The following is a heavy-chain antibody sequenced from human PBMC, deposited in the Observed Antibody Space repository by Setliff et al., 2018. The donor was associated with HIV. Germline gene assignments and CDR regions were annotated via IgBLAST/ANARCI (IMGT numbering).Heavy chain of an antibody. D-gene: IGHD4-17*01. CDR2: ISGGSTSI. CDR1: GFTFSDSY. J-gene: IGHJ6*03. Sequence: GGSLRLSCAASGFTFSDSYMNWVRQAPGEGLEWVSYISGGSTSIYYADSVKGRFSISRDNAKNSLYLQMNSLRADDTAVYYCARVRILQVPNEATVRNYHYMDVWGKGTTVTVSS. V-gene: IGHV3-48*04. CDR3: ARVRILQVPNEATVRNYHYMDV.